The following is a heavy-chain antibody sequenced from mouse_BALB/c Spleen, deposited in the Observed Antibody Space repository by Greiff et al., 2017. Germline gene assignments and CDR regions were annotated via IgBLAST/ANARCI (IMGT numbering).Heavy chain of an antibody. V-gene: IGHV5-17*02. CDR1: GFTFSSFG. CDR2: ISSGSSTI. D-gene: IGHD1-1*01. Sequence: EVKLVESGGGLVQPGGSRKLSCAASGFTFSSFGMHWVRQAPEKGLEWVAYISSGSSTIYYADTVKGRFTISRDNPKNTLFLQMTSLRSEDTAMYYCARGDYYGSSYAWFAYWGQGTLVTVSA. CDR3: ARGDYYGSSYAWFAY. J-gene: IGHJ3*01.